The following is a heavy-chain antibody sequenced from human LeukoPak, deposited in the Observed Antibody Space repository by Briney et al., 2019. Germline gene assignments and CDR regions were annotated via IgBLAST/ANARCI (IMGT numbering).Heavy chain of an antibody. V-gene: IGHV3-23*03. J-gene: IGHJ4*02. D-gene: IGHD4-17*01. CDR3: ARGGGYYGIDY. Sequence: GRSLRLSCAASGLTFDDYAMHWVRQVPGKGLEWVSVVYADGATYYADSVKGRFTVSRDNSKNTLYLQMNGPRAEDTAVYFCARGGGYYGIDYWGQGTLVTVSS. CDR2: VYADGAT. CDR1: GLTFDDYA.